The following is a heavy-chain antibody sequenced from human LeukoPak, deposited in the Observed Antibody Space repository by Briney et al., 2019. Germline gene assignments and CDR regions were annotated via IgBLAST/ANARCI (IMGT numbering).Heavy chain of an antibody. V-gene: IGHV3-7*01. J-gene: IGHJ4*02. CDR3: VSGLQWLY. Sequence: GGSLRLSCAASGFSFSSYWMSWVRQAPGKGLEWVANINPDGSNMLYVDSVKGRFTISRDNAKNSLYLQMNNPRAEDTAVYFCVSGLQWLYWGQGTLVTVSS. D-gene: IGHD6-19*01. CDR2: INPDGSNM. CDR1: GFSFSSYW.